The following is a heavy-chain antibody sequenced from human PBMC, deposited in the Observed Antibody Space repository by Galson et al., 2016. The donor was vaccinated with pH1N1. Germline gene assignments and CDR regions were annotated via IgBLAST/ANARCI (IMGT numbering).Heavy chain of an antibody. CDR2: ISGSDTTI. Sequence: SLRLSCAASGFPFSHYYMGWIRQAPGKGLEWISYISGSDTTIYYADSVRGRFTISRDNAQNSLYLHMNSLRAEDTAVYYRARDHFGCAFDVWGQGTMVTVSP. V-gene: IGHV3-11*01. D-gene: IGHD3-10*01. J-gene: IGHJ3*01. CDR3: ARDHFGCAFDV. CDR1: GFPFSHYY.